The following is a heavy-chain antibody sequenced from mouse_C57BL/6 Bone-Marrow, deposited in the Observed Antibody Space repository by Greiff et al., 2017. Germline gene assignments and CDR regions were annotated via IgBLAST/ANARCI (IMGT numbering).Heavy chain of an antibody. CDR2: ISSGGDYI. Sequence: EVHLVESGEGLVKPGGSLKLSCAASGFTFSSYAMSWVRQTPEKRLEWVAYISSGGDYIYYADTVKGRFTISRDNARNTLYLQMSSLKSEDTAMYYCTREPSYDGYYNWYFDVWGTGTTVTVSS. V-gene: IGHV5-9-1*02. J-gene: IGHJ1*03. CDR3: TREPSYDGYYNWYFDV. D-gene: IGHD2-3*01. CDR1: GFTFSSYA.